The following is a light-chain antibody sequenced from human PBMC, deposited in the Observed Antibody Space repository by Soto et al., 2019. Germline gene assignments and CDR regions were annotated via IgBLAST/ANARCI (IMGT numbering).Light chain of an antibody. CDR2: ANS. CDR3: QSYDSSLSGYV. CDR1: SSNIGAGYD. J-gene: IGLJ1*01. Sequence: QSVLTQPPSVSGAPGQRVTISCTGSSSNIGAGYDVHWYQQLPGTAPKVLIFANSARPSVVPDRFSGSKSGTSASLAITGLQAEDEADYYCQSYDSSLSGYVFGTGTKLTVL. V-gene: IGLV1-40*01.